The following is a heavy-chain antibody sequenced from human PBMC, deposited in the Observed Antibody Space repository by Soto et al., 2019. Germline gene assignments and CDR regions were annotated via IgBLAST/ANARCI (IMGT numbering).Heavy chain of an antibody. CDR1: GYTFTSCY. V-gene: IGHV1-46*03. CDR2: INPSGGST. Sequence: GASVKVSCKASGYTFTSCYMHWVRQAPGQGLEWMGIINPSGGSTSYAQKFQGRVTMTRDTSTSTVYMELSSLRSEDTAVYYCARALGLSNYDSVYYYYYMDVWGKGTTVTVSS. CDR3: ARALGLSNYDSVYYYYYMDV. D-gene: IGHD4-4*01. J-gene: IGHJ6*03.